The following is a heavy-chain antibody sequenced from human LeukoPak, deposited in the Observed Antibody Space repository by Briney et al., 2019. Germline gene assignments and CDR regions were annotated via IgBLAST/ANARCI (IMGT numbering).Heavy chain of an antibody. D-gene: IGHD5-18*01. CDR3: ARGDTAMEGYFDY. V-gene: IGHV4-34*01. Sequence: PSETLSLTCAVYGGSFSGYYWSWIRQPPGKGLEWIGEINHSGSTNYNPSLKSRVTISVDTSKNQFSLKLSSVTAADTAVYYCARGDTAMEGYFDYWGQGTLVTVSS. J-gene: IGHJ4*02. CDR2: INHSGST. CDR1: GGSFSGYY.